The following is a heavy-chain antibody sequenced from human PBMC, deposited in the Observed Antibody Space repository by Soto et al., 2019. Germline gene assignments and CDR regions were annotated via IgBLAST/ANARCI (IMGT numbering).Heavy chain of an antibody. CDR2: IYYRAST. D-gene: IGHD4-17*01. CDR1: GGSISSGDYH. CDR3: ARDISKDYGEYAGAGFDT. Sequence: QVQLQESGPGLVKPSQTLSLTCTVSGGSISSGDYHWSWIRQPPGKGLEWIGYIYYRASTYYNPSLKSPVTISVDTSKIQFSLKLSSVTAADTAVYYCARDISKDYGEYAGAGFDTWGQGTMVTVSS. J-gene: IGHJ3*02. V-gene: IGHV4-30-4*01.